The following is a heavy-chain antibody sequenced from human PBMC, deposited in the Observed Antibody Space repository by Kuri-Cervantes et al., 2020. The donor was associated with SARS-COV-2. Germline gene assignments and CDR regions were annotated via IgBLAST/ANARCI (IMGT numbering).Heavy chain of an antibody. CDR3: VRGWKWKLLR. J-gene: IGHJ4*02. Sequence: GSLRLSCSVSGGSISNYYWNWFRQPAGKGLEWIGRTYSGGSTNYNPSPKSRVTMSVDTSKNQFSLNLYSVTAADTAVYFCVRGWKWKLLRWGRGILDTVSS. V-gene: IGHV4-4*07. CDR2: TYSGGST. CDR1: GGSISNYY. D-gene: IGHD3-3*01.